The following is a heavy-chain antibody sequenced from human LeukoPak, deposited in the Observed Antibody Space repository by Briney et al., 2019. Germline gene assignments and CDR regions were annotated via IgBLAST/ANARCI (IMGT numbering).Heavy chain of an antibody. Sequence: GGSLRLSCAAAGFTFTDYSMNWVRQAPGKGLEWVAFIRYDGSNKYYADSVKGRFTISRDNSMNTLYLQMDSLRAEDTAVYYCAKDSGLSTDPWGQGTLVTVSS. CDR3: AKDSGLSTDP. CDR2: IRYDGSNK. V-gene: IGHV3-30*02. J-gene: IGHJ5*02. CDR1: GFTFTDYS.